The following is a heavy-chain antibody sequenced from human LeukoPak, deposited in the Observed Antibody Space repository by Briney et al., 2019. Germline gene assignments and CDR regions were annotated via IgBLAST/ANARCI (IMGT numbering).Heavy chain of an antibody. CDR2: INPNSGGT. V-gene: IGHV1-2*02. D-gene: IGHD6-19*01. CDR1: GYTFTSYY. J-gene: IGHJ4*02. Sequence: AASVKVSCKASGYTFTSYYMHWVRQAPGQGLEWMGWINPNSGGTNYAQKFQGRVTMTRDTSISTAYMELSRLRSDDTAVYYCARDTSKWLGALGYWGQGTLVTVSS. CDR3: ARDTSKWLGALGY.